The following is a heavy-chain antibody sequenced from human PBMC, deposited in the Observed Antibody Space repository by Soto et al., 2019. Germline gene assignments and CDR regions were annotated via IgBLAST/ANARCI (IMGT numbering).Heavy chain of an antibody. J-gene: IGHJ5*02. D-gene: IGHD2-15*01. CDR2: ISAYNGNT. V-gene: IGHV1-18*01. CDR1: GDTFTSYG. Sequence: ASVKVSCTDSGDTFTSYGISWVRQDPGQGLEWMGWISAYNGNTNYAQKLQGRVTMTTDTSTSTAYMELRSLRSDDTAVYYCARAMFMTDSGGSCYVTWGQGTLVTVSS. CDR3: ARAMFMTDSGGSCYVT.